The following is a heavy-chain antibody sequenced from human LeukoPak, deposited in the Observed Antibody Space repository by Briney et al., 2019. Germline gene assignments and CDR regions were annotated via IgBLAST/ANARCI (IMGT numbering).Heavy chain of an antibody. CDR2: ISAYNGNT. CDR3: ARPYYYDSSGYYPYYFDY. D-gene: IGHD3-22*01. J-gene: IGHJ4*02. Sequence: ASVKVSCKASGYTFTSYGISWVRQAPGQGLEWMGWISAYNGNTNYAQKLQGRVTMTTDTSTSTAYMELSRLRSDDTAVYYCARPYYYDSSGYYPYYFDYWGQGTLVTVSS. V-gene: IGHV1-18*01. CDR1: GYTFTSYG.